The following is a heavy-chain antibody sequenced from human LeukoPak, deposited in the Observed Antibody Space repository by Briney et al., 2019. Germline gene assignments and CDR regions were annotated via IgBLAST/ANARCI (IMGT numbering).Heavy chain of an antibody. V-gene: IGHV1-18*01. J-gene: IGHJ4*02. CDR1: GYTFTSYG. D-gene: IGHD6-13*01. Sequence: GASVKVSCKASGYTFTSYGISWERQAPGQGLEWMGWISAYNCNTNYAQKLQGRVTMTTDTSTSTAYMELRSLRSDDTAVYYCARDPGYSSSWYGDYWGQGTLVTVSS. CDR2: ISAYNCNT. CDR3: ARDPGYSSSWYGDY.